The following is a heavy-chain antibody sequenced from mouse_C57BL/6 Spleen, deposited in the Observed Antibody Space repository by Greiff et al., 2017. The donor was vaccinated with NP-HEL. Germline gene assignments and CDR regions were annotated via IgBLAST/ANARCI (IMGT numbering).Heavy chain of an antibody. CDR1: GFTFSSYA. CDR2: ISDGGSYT. V-gene: IGHV5-4*03. CDR3: ARVYYYGRGNWYFDV. Sequence: EVKLMESGGGLVKPGGSLKLSCAASGFTFSSYAMSWVRQTPEKRLEWVATISDGGSYTYYPDNVKGRFTISRDNAKNNLYLQMSHLKSEDTAMYYCARVYYYGRGNWYFDVWGTGTTVTVSS. J-gene: IGHJ1*03. D-gene: IGHD1-1*01.